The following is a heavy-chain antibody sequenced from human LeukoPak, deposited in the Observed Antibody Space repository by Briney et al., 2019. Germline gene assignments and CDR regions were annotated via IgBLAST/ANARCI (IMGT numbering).Heavy chain of an antibody. J-gene: IGHJ3*02. D-gene: IGHD1-1*01. V-gene: IGHV3-7*01. CDR1: GLTFSSSW. CDR3: ARGNAHAFDI. CDR2: INPDGNKK. Sequence: GGSLRLSCAVSGLTFSSSWMDWVRQAPGKGLEWVASINPDGNKKYSADSVKGRFTISRDNAEDSLYLQMNSLRAEDTAVYFCARGNAHAFDIWGQGTMVTVSS.